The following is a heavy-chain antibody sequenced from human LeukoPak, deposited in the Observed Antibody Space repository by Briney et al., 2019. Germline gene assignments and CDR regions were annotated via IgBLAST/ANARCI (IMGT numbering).Heavy chain of an antibody. CDR2: IYYSGST. J-gene: IGHJ6*03. Sequence: PSETLSLTCTVSGGSISSSSYYWGWIRQPPGKGLEWIGSIYYSGSTYHNPPLKSRVTISVDTSKNQFSLKLSSVTAADTAVYYCARHGNCSSTSCYIYYYYYMDVWGKGTTVTVSS. D-gene: IGHD2-2*01. V-gene: IGHV4-39*01. CDR3: ARHGNCSSTSCYIYYYYYMDV. CDR1: GGSISSSSYY.